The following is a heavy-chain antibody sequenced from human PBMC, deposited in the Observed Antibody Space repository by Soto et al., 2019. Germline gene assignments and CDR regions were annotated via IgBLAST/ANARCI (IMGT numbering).Heavy chain of an antibody. D-gene: IGHD3-3*01. J-gene: IGHJ3*02. CDR2: MNPNSGNT. Sequence: ASVKVSCKASGYTFTSYDINWVRQATGQGLEWMGWMNPNSGNTGYAQKFQGRVTMTRNTSISTAYMELSSLRSEDTAVYYCARGGYYDFWSGYLRGAFDIWGQGTMVTVSS. V-gene: IGHV1-8*01. CDR3: ARGGYYDFWSGYLRGAFDI. CDR1: GYTFTSYD.